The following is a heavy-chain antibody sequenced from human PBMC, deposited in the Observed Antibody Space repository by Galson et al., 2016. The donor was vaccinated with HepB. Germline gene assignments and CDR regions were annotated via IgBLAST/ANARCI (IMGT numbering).Heavy chain of an antibody. CDR1: GFTFSSYG. Sequence: SLRLSCAASGFTFSSYGMHWVRKAPGKGLEWVAVIWYDGSNEYYADSVKGRFTISRDNSKNTLYLQMNSLRAEDTAVYYCASLGSLGSFSRGLYWGQGTLATVSS. J-gene: IGHJ4*02. V-gene: IGHV3-33*01. D-gene: IGHD3-10*01. CDR3: ASLGSLGSFSRGLY. CDR2: IWYDGSNE.